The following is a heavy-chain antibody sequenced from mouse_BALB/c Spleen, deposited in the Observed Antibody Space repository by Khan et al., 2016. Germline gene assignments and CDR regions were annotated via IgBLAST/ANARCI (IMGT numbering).Heavy chain of an antibody. V-gene: IGHV1-4*01. Sequence: QLQQSGAELARPGASVKMSCKASCYTFTSYTMFWVKQRPGQGLEWIGYIAPRSDYTDYNQKFKDKTTLTAEKSSTTAYMQLNGLTSEDTAVYYCAREVWLLGYFDYWGQGTTLTVSS. D-gene: IGHD2-3*01. CDR3: AREVWLLGYFDY. J-gene: IGHJ2*01. CDR2: IAPRSDYT. CDR1: CYTFTSYT.